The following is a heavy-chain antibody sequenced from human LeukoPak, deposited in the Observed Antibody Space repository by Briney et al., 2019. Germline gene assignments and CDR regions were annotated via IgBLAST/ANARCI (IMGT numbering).Heavy chain of an antibody. CDR2: IFYSGST. Sequence: SQTLSLTCLVSGVSFKSRTYYWAWIRQSPGMGREWIGSIFYSGSTYYQPSLKSRVTISVDTSKNQFSLKLSSVTTTDTAIYYCASMELVGSYNFSWGQGTRVTVSS. V-gene: IGHV4-39*01. J-gene: IGHJ4*02. CDR1: GVSFKSRTYY. CDR3: ASMELVGSYNFS. D-gene: IGHD3-10*01.